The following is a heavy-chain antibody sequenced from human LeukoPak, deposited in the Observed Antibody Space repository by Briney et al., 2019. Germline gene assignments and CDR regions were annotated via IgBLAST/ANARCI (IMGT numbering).Heavy chain of an antibody. CDR3: ARDIVVVPAAIPVSPGDY. D-gene: IGHD2-2*02. CDR1: GYTFTGYY. Sequence: ASVKVSCKASGYTFTGYYMHWVRQAPGQGLEWTGWINPNSGGTNYAQKFQGRVTMTRDTSISTAYMELSRLRSDDTAVYYCARDIVVVPAAIPVSPGDYWGQGTLVTVSS. V-gene: IGHV1-2*02. CDR2: INPNSGGT. J-gene: IGHJ4*02.